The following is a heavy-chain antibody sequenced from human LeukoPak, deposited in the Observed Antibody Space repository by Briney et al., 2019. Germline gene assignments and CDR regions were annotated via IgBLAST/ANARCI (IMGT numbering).Heavy chain of an antibody. CDR1: GGSISSYY. J-gene: IGHJ4*02. V-gene: IGHV4-59*08. D-gene: IGHD3-3*01. CDR2: IYYSGST. CDR3: ARRRGNFWSDYYAFDY. Sequence: SETLSLTCTVSGGSISSYYWSWIRQPPGKGLEWIGYIYYSGSTNCNPSLTSRVTISLDTSKNQFSLKLSSVTAADTAVYYCARRRGNFWSDYYAFDYWGLGTLVTISS.